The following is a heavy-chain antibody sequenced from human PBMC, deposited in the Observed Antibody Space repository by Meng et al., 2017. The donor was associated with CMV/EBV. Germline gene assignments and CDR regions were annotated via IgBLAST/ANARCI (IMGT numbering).Heavy chain of an antibody. D-gene: IGHD6-13*01. Sequence: GGSLRLSCAASGFTFSSYAMHWVRQAPGKGLEWVAVISYDGSNKYYADSVKGRFTISRDNAKNSLYLQMNSLRAEDTAVYYCARSSGWYFQTDYYYYGMDVWGQGTTVTVSS. CDR1: GFTFSSYA. CDR3: ARSSGWYFQTDYYYYGMDV. CDR2: ISYDGSNK. V-gene: IGHV3-30*04. J-gene: IGHJ6*02.